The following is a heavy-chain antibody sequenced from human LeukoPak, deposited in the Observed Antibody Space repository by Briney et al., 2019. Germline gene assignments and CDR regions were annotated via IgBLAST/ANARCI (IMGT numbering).Heavy chain of an antibody. V-gene: IGHV2-70*01. CDR3: ARMLYGDSVNYFDY. Sequence: SGPTLVNPTQTLTLTCTFSGFSLSTSGMCMSWIRQPPGKALEWLALIEWDDAKYYSTSLRTRLTISKDTSKNQVVLTMTNMDPVDTATYYCARMLYGDSVNYFDYWGQGTLVTVSS. CDR2: IEWDDAK. D-gene: IGHD4-17*01. J-gene: IGHJ4*02. CDR1: GFSLSTSGMC.